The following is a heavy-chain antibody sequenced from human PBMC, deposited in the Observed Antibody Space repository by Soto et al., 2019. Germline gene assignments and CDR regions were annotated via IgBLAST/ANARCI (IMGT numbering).Heavy chain of an antibody. CDR1: EFTFSTYN. V-gene: IGHV3-30*18. CDR2: ISYDGSHK. J-gene: IGHJ3*01. Sequence: QVQLVESGGGVVQPGRSLRLSCAASEFTFSTYNMHWVRQGPGKGLEWVALISYDGSHKYYADSVKGRFTISRDNSKNTLYLQMNSLRAEDTAVYYCAKPGGSGYSDAFDVWGQGTMVTVSS. CDR3: AKPGGSGYSDAFDV. D-gene: IGHD3-22*01.